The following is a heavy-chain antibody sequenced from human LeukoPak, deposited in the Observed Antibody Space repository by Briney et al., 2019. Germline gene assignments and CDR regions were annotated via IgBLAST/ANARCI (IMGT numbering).Heavy chain of an antibody. CDR1: GFTFSRYG. Sequence: GGSLRLSCAPSGFTFSRYGMNWVRQAPGEGLGWVSVVSGSGTTTYYADCVKGRLTISRDNSKNPLYLQMNSLRSQDTAVYYCAKCRIAAASTNWFDPWGQGTLVTVSS. V-gene: IGHV3-23*01. CDR2: VSGSGTTT. D-gene: IGHD6-13*01. J-gene: IGHJ5*02. CDR3: AKCRIAAASTNWFDP.